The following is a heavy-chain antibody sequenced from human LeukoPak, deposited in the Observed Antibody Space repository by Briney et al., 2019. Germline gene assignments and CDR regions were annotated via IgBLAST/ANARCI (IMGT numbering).Heavy chain of an antibody. Sequence: GGSLRLSCTVSGFTFGDHAMSWVRQAPGKGLEWVGFIRSKTYGGTTECAASVKGRFIISRDDSTSIAYLQMNGLKTEDTAVYYCTRGPIQLWLYHGMDVWGQGTTVTVSS. D-gene: IGHD5-18*01. V-gene: IGHV3-49*04. CDR3: TRGPIQLWLYHGMDV. J-gene: IGHJ6*02. CDR1: GFTFGDHA. CDR2: IRSKTYGGTT.